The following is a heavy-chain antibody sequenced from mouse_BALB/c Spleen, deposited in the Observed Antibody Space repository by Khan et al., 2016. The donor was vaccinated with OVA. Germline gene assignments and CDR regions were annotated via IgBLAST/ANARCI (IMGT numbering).Heavy chain of an antibody. CDR1: GFTFSSYA. CDR2: ISSGGSDT. CDR3: ERIYAMDY. Sequence: EVELVESGGGLVKPGGSLKLSCAASGFTFSSYAMSWVRQTPEKRLEWVATISSGGSDTYYPDSVKGRFTISRDNANNTLYLQMSSLRSEDTAMYYCERIYAMDYWGQGTSVTVSS. V-gene: IGHV5-9-3*01. J-gene: IGHJ4*01.